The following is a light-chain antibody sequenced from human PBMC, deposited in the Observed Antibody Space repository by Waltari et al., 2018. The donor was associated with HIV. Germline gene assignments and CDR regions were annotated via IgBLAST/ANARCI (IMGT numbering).Light chain of an antibody. V-gene: IGKV2-28*01. Sequence: IVLTQSPLSLPVIPGEPASLSFRSSQSLLHNSGFYYLDWYLQKPGQSPQLLIYLGSHRASGVSDRFSGGGSGTHFTLNVTRVEADDVGIYFCMQSLQIPPTFGGGTKV. J-gene: IGKJ4*01. CDR3: MQSLQIPPT. CDR2: LGS. CDR1: QSLLHNSGFYY.